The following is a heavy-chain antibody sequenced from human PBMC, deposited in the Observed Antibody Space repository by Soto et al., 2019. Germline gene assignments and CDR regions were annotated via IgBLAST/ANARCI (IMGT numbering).Heavy chain of an antibody. CDR1: GFTVSNNY. CDR2: IYSGGTT. Sequence: EVQLVESGGGLVQPGGSLRLSCAASGFTVSNNYMIWFRLPPGKGLEWVSLIYSGGTTYYADSVKGRFTISRDNSKNTLYLQMNSLRVEDTAVYYCARNGWGMVTVGMWGPGTLVTVSS. D-gene: IGHD5-18*01. V-gene: IGHV3-53*01. J-gene: IGHJ4*02. CDR3: ARNGWGMVTVGM.